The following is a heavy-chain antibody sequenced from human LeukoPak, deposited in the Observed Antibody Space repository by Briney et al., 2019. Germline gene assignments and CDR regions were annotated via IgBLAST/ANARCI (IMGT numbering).Heavy chain of an antibody. V-gene: IGHV4-59*02. CDR2: IYYRGNT. CDR3: ARKGSGSYFDY. J-gene: IGHJ4*02. Sequence: PSETLSLTCTVSGDSVSIYYWSWIRQPPGKGLEWIGYIYYRGNTNYNPSLKSRVTMAVDTSKNQFSLKVSSVTAADTAVYYCARKGSGSYFDYWGQGTLATVSS. CDR1: GDSVSIYY. D-gene: IGHD1-26*01.